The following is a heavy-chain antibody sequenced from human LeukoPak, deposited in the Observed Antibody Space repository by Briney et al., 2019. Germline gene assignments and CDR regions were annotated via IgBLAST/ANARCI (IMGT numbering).Heavy chain of an antibody. CDR1: GGSISSSNW. V-gene: IGHV4-4*02. CDR3: ARVGGSNFYNYGMDV. J-gene: IGHJ6*02. Sequence: SETLSLTCAVSGGSISSSNWWSWVRQPPGKGLEWIGEIYHSGNTNYNPSLKSRVTISVDKSKNQFSLKLSSVTAADTATYYCARVGGSNFYNYGMDVWGQGTTVIVSS. CDR2: IYHSGNT. D-gene: IGHD4-11*01.